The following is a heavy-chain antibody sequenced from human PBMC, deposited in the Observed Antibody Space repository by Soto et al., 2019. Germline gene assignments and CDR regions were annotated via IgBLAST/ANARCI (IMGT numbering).Heavy chain of an antibody. J-gene: IGHJ6*02. Sequence: GASVKVSCKASGYSFASYGIGWGRQAPGQGLEWMGWISPYNGKTYYAQNLQGRVTMPTATSTNTVYMELRSLRSDDTAVYYCARDQSFDRNSYYGKDVWGQGTTVTVSS. CDR2: ISPYNGKT. V-gene: IGHV1-18*01. CDR3: ARDQSFDRNSYYGKDV. CDR1: GYSFASYG.